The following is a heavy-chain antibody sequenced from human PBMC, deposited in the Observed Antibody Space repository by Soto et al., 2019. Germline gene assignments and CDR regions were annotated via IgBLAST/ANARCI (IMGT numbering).Heavy chain of an antibody. D-gene: IGHD1-1*01. CDR1: GYTFTSYD. Sequence: QVQLVQSGAEVKKPGASVKVSCKASGYTFTSYDINWVRQATGQGLEWMGWMNPNSGNTGYAQKCQVRVTMTRNTSISTACMELSSLRSEDTAVYYCARERTGTTSMDVWGQGTTVTVSS. CDR2: MNPNSGNT. CDR3: ARERTGTTSMDV. V-gene: IGHV1-8*01. J-gene: IGHJ6*02.